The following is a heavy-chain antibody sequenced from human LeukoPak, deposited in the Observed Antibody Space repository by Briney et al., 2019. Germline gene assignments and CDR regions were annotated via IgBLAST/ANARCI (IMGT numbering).Heavy chain of an antibody. CDR2: IYPGDSDT. Sequence: GESLKISCKGSGYSFASYWIGWVRQMPGKGLEWMGIIYPGDSDTRYSPSFQGQVTISADKSISTAYLRWSSLKASDTAMYYCARQEAGYSGYDSGAFDIWGQGTMVTVSS. CDR3: ARQEAGYSGYDSGAFDI. CDR1: GYSFASYW. D-gene: IGHD5-12*01. V-gene: IGHV5-51*01. J-gene: IGHJ3*02.